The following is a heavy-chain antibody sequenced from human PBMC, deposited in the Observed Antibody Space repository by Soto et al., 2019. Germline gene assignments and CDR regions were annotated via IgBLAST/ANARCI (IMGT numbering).Heavy chain of an antibody. CDR2: ISHSGST. CDR1: GGSFSGYY. J-gene: IGHJ4*02. CDR3: ARARRSYCSGGSCYSLYYFDY. V-gene: IGHV4-34*01. Sequence: SETLSLTCAVYGGSFSGYYWSWIRQPPGKGLEWIGEISHSGSTNYNPSLKSRVTISVDTSKNQFSLKLSSVTAADTAVYYCARARRSYCSGGSCYSLYYFDYWGQGTLVTVSS. D-gene: IGHD2-15*01.